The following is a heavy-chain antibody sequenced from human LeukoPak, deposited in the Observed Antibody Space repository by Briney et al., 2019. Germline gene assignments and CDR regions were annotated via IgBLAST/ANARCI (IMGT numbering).Heavy chain of an antibody. CDR3: ARYAYYYASGSYPSTERVFDY. D-gene: IGHD3-10*01. CDR1: GCTFSHYW. V-gene: IGHV3-7*01. Sequence: HPGGSLRLAFSASGCTFSHYWITWVPQSPGKGVELVANINQDGSDKYYVDSVKGRFTISRGIAKNSLYLQMNSLRAEDTAVYYCARYAYYYASGSYPSTERVFDYWGQGTLVTVSS. CDR2: INQDGSDK. J-gene: IGHJ4*02.